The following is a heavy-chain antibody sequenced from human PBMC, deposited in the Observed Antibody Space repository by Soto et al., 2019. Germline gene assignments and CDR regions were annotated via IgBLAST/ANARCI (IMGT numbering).Heavy chain of an antibody. CDR3: AKDGPWCGGDCYAEYFQH. V-gene: IGHV3-23*01. D-gene: IGHD2-21*01. CDR1: GFTFSSYA. J-gene: IGHJ1*01. CDR2: ISGSGGST. Sequence: GGSLRLSCAASGFTFSSYAMSWVRQAPGKGLEWVSAISGSGGSTYYADSVKGRFTISRDNSKNTLYLQMNSLRAEDTAVYYFAKDGPWCGGDCYAEYFQHWGQGTLVTVSS.